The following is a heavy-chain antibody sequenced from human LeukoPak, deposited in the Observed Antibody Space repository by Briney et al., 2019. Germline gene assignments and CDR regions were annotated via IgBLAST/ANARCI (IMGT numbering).Heavy chain of an antibody. V-gene: IGHV3-30*01. D-gene: IGHD3-10*01. J-gene: IGHJ4*02. CDR3: VTGFGDFWAY. Sequence: GGSLRLSCVASGITLRDYAMHWVRQAPGKGLEWVAFVSYDGRDSQYADSVKGRFTISRDNSKNMLFGQMNSLRPEDTAVYYCVTGFGDFWAYWGQGTVVIVSS. CDR1: GITLRDYA. CDR2: VSYDGRDS.